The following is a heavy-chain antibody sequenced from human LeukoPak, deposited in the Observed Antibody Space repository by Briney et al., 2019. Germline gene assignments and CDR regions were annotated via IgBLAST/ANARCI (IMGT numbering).Heavy chain of an antibody. CDR2: ISGSSVAI. D-gene: IGHD6-19*01. V-gene: IGHV3-48*01. CDR3: ARQWLNAFDI. CDR1: GFTFDSFG. Sequence: GGSLRLSCEVSGFTFDSFGLSWVRQAPGKGPEWIAYISGSSVAIYYADSVKGRFTISRGNAKNSLSLQMNSLRPDDTAVYYCARQWLNAFDIWGQGTMVTVSS. J-gene: IGHJ3*02.